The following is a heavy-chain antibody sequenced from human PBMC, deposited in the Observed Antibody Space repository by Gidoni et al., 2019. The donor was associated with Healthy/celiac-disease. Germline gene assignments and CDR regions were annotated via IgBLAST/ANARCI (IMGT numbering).Heavy chain of an antibody. CDR3: ASTREYSSSSLVVVAPDFDP. J-gene: IGHJ5*02. CDR1: GGTFSSYA. V-gene: IGHV1-69*09. CDR2: IFPILGIA. Sequence: QVQLVQSGAEVKKPGSSVKVSCKASGGTFSSYALSWVRQAPGQGLEWMGRIFPILGIANYAQKFQGRVTITADKSTSTAYMELSSLRSEDTAVYYCASTREYSSSSLVVVAPDFDPWGQGTLVTVSS. D-gene: IGHD6-6*01.